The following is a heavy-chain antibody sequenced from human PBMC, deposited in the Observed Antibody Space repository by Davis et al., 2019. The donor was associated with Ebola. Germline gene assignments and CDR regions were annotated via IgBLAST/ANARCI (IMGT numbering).Heavy chain of an antibody. CDR1: GFTFSSYA. Sequence: GESLKISCAASGFTFSSYAMHWVRQAPGKGLEWVAVISYDGSNKYYADSVKGRFTISRDNSKNTLYLQMNSLRAEDTAVYYCAKPIAAAGIFYIHYYYGMDVWGQGTTVTVSS. CDR2: ISYDGSNK. V-gene: IGHV3-30-3*02. D-gene: IGHD6-13*01. CDR3: AKPIAAAGIFYIHYYYGMDV. J-gene: IGHJ6*02.